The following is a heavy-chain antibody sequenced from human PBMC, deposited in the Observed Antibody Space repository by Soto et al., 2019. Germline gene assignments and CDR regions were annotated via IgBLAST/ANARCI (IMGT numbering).Heavy chain of an antibody. J-gene: IGHJ4*02. Sequence: QLQLQESGPGLVKPSETLSLTCTVSGGSISYSGYYWDWIRQHPGKGLEWIGSIYYNGITYYNPSVKSRVTISVDTSRTQFSLTLTYVTAADTALYCCARRKTSNVYGSGGFDCWGQGILVSVSS. CDR2: IYYNGIT. CDR3: ARRKTSNVYGSGGFDC. V-gene: IGHV4-39*01. D-gene: IGHD3-10*01. CDR1: GGSISYSGYY.